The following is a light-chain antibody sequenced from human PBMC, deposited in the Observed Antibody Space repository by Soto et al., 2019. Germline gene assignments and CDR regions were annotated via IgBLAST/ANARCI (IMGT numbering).Light chain of an antibody. CDR1: QSVSTF. Sequence: EVVLTHSPATLSLSPWEIAALSCRASQSVSTFLAWYQQKPGQAPRLLIYDASNRATGIPARFSGSGSGTDFTLTISRLEPEDFAVYYCQQRSNWPQDFGHGTRLEIK. J-gene: IGKJ5*01. CDR2: DAS. V-gene: IGKV3-11*01. CDR3: QQRSNWPQD.